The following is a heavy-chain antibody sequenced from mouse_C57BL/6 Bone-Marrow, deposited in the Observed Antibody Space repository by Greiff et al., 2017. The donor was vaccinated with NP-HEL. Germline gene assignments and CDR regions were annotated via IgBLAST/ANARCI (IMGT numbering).Heavy chain of an antibody. Sequence: EVQLVESGPGLVKPSQSLPLTCSVTGYSITSGYYWNWIRQFPGNKLEWMGYISYDGSNNYNPSLKNRISITRDTSKNQFFLKLNSVTTEDTATYYCARDRGIITTNAMDYWGQGTSVTVSS. D-gene: IGHD1-1*01. CDR3: ARDRGIITTNAMDY. J-gene: IGHJ4*01. V-gene: IGHV3-6*01. CDR2: ISYDGSN. CDR1: GYSITSGYY.